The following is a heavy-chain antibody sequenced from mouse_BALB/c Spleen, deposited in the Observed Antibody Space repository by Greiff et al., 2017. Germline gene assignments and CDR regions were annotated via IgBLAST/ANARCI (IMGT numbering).Heavy chain of an antibody. V-gene: IGHV5-17*02. CDR2: ISSGSSTI. CDR1: GFTFSSFG. J-gene: IGHJ2*01. Sequence: EVMLVESGGGLVQPGGSRKLSCAASGFTFSSFGMHWVRQAPEKGLEWVAYISSGSSTIYYADTVKGRFTISRDNPKNTLFLQMTSLRSEDTAMYYCARSGIYYYGVDYWGQGTTLTVSS. CDR3: ARSGIYYYGVDY. D-gene: IGHD1-1*01.